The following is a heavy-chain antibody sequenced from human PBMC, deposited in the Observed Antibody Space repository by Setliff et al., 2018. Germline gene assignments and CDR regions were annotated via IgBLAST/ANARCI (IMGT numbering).Heavy chain of an antibody. CDR1: GGPFTNTNNY. CDR3: ASRTTGPGGWFDY. D-gene: IGHD1-1*01. Sequence: SETLSLTCSVSGGPFTNTNNYWSWLRQPPGKGLEWIGYVSYGGSTNYNPSLESRVTISLDAPKNQFSLRLTSVTAADTAIYYCASRTTGPGGWFDYWGQGALVTVSS. J-gene: IGHJ5*01. V-gene: IGHV4-61*01. CDR2: VSYGGST.